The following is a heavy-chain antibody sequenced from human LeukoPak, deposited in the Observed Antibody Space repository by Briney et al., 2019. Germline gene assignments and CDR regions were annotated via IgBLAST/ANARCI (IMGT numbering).Heavy chain of an antibody. CDR1: GGSISTSNYY. D-gene: IGHD1-26*01. CDR2: INYSGST. Sequence: SETLSLTCTVSGGSISTSNYYWGWIRQPPGKGLEWIGNINYSGSTYYNPSLKSRVTISVDTSKNQFSLKLSSVTAADTAVYYCARTTRGGGSYYFGYWGQGTLVTVSS. CDR3: ARTTRGGGSYYFGY. V-gene: IGHV4-39*07. J-gene: IGHJ4*02.